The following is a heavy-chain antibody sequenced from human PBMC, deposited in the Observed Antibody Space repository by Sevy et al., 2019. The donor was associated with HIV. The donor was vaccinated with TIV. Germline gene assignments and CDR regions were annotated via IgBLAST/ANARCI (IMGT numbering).Heavy chain of an antibody. D-gene: IGHD3-3*01. V-gene: IGHV3-11*01. CDR3: ARDPTYYDFWAGYYTGWFDP. CDR1: GFRFSGYY. Sequence: GGSLRLSCVGSGFRFSGYYMNWIRQAPGKGLEWVSYISATGNTKYYTDSVKGRFTISRDNAKNSLYLEMNSLRVDDTAVYYWARDPTYYDFWAGYYTGWFDPWGQGTLVTVSS. J-gene: IGHJ5*02. CDR2: ISATGNTK.